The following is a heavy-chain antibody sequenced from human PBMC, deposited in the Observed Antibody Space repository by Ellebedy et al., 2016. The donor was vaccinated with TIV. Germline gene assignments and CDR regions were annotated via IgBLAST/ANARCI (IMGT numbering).Heavy chain of an antibody. J-gene: IGHJ4*02. CDR3: ARRSSSGWYVDDY. CDR1: GGSFSGYY. CDR2: INHSGST. Sequence: MPSETLSLTCAVYGGSFSGYYWSWIRQPPGKGLEWIGEINHSGSTYYNPSLKSRVTISVDTSKNQFSLKLSSVTAADTAVYYCARRSSSGWYVDDYWGQGTLVTVSS. V-gene: IGHV4-34*01. D-gene: IGHD6-19*01.